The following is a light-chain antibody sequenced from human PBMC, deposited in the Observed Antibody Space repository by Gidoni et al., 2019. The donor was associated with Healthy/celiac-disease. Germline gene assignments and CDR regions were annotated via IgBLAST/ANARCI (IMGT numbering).Light chain of an antibody. V-gene: IGKV1-39*01. CDR2: AAS. Sequence: DIQMPHSPSSLSASVGDRVTITCRASQSISSYLNWYQQKPGKARKRLIYAASSLQSGVPSRFSGSGSGTDFTITISSLQPEDFATYDCQQSYSTPLTFXGXTKVEIK. CDR3: QQSYSTPLT. CDR1: QSISSY. J-gene: IGKJ4*01.